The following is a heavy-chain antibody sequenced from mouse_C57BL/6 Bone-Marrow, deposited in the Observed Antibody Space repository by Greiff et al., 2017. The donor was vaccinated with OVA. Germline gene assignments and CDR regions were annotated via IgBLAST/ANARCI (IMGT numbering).Heavy chain of an antibody. CDR2: IWSDGST. Sequence: VNLVESGPGLVAPSQSLSITCTVSGFSLTSYGVHWVRQPPGKGLEWLVVIWSDGSTTYNSALKSRLSISKDNSKSQVFLKMNSLQTDDTAMYYCARLGEDAYYAMDYWGQGTSVTVSS. CDR3: ARLGEDAYYAMDY. J-gene: IGHJ4*01. D-gene: IGHD3-3*01. CDR1: GFSLTSYG. V-gene: IGHV2-6*03.